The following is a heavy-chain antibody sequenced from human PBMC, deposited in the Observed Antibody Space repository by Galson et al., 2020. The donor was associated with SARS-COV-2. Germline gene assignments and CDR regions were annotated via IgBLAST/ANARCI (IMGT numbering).Heavy chain of an antibody. D-gene: IGHD6-13*01. Sequence: QLGESLKISCAASGFTFSSYGMHWVRQAPGKGLEWVAVIWYDGSNKYYADSVKGRFTIFRDNSKNTLYLQMNSLRAEDTAVYYCARESDSSSWEKYYFDYWGQGTLVTVSS. CDR1: GFTFSSYG. V-gene: IGHV3-33*01. J-gene: IGHJ4*02. CDR2: IWYDGSNK. CDR3: ARESDSSSWEKYYFDY.